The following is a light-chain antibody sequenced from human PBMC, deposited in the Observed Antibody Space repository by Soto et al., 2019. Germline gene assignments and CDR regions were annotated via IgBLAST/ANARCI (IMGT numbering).Light chain of an antibody. CDR1: QSVSSY. Sequence: EIVLTQSPATLSLSPGERATFSCRASQSVSSYLAWYRQKPGQAPRLLIHDASNRATGIPARFSGSGSGTDFTLTISSLEPEDFAVYYCQQRTNWLTFGGGTKVEIK. J-gene: IGKJ4*01. CDR2: DAS. V-gene: IGKV3-11*01. CDR3: QQRTNWLT.